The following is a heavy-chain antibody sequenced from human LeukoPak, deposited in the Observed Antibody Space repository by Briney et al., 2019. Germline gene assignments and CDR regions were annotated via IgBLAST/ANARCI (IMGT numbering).Heavy chain of an antibody. Sequence: GGSLRLSCAASGFTFSSYFMHWVRQAPGKGLEWVADIASDGSHTFYEESVKGRFTISRDNSKNTLYLQMNSLGPEDTAVYFCARERQDTVIHSGAFDIWGQGTMVTVSS. CDR1: GFTFSSYF. CDR3: ARERQDTVIHSGAFDI. CDR2: IASDGSHT. V-gene: IGHV3-30-3*01. D-gene: IGHD2-21*02. J-gene: IGHJ3*02.